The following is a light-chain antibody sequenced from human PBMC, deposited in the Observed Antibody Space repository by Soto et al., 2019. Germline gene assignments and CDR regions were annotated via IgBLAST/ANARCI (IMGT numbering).Light chain of an antibody. CDR1: QTVTK. CDR2: AAS. J-gene: IGKJ4*01. V-gene: IGKV3-20*01. Sequence: EMVMTQSPATLSVSPGERATLSCRASQTVTKLAWYQQQPGQAPRLLIYAASNRATGIPDRFSGSGSGTDFTLTISRLEPEDSAVYDWQQYGRTFGGGTKVDIK. CDR3: QQYGRT.